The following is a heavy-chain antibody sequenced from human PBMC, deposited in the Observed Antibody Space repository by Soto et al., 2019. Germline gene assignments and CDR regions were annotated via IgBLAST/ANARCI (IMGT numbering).Heavy chain of an antibody. CDR1: GGSISSSSYY. J-gene: IGHJ3*02. V-gene: IGHV4-39*01. CDR2: IYYSGST. D-gene: IGHD3-16*02. Sequence: QLQLQESGPGLVKPSETLSLTCTVSGGSISSSSYYWGWIRQPPGKGLEWIGSIYYSGSTYYNPSLTSRVTISVDTSKNQFSLKLSSVTAADTAVYYCASEVLDYDYIWGSYRPDAFDIWGQGTMVTVSS. CDR3: ASEVLDYDYIWGSYRPDAFDI.